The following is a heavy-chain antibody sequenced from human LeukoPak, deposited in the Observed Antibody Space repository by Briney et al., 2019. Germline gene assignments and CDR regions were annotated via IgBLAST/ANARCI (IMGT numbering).Heavy chain of an antibody. CDR3: ARDRGGVSSGWLLRPDNWFDP. J-gene: IGHJ5*02. Sequence: PSGTLSLTCGVSGGSISSYYWSWIRQPPGKGLEWIGYIYYSGSTNYNPSLKSRVTISVDTSKNQFSLKLSSVTAADTAVYYCARDRGGVSSGWLLRPDNWFDPWGQGTLVTVSS. D-gene: IGHD6-19*01. CDR1: GGSISSYY. V-gene: IGHV4-59*01. CDR2: IYYSGST.